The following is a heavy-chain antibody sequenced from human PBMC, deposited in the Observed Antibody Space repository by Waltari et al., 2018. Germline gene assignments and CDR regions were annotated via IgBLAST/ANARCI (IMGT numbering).Heavy chain of an antibody. CDR1: GGTFSSYA. CDR2: IIPICGTA. CDR3: ARASRDGYNLLFDY. V-gene: IGHV1-69*13. Sequence: QVQLVQSGAEVKKPGSSVKVSCKASGGTFSSYAISWVRQAPGQGLGWMGRIIPICGTAKYAQKVQGRVTMTADNSTSTAYMELSSLRSEDTAVYYCARASRDGYNLLFDYWGQGTLVTVSS. J-gene: IGHJ4*02. D-gene: IGHD5-12*01.